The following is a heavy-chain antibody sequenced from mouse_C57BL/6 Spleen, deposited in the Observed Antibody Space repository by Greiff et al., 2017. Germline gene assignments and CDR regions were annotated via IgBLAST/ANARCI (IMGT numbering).Heavy chain of an antibody. V-gene: IGHV1-72*01. Sequence: QVQLQQPGAELVKPGASVKLSCKASGYTFTSYWLHWVKQRPGRGLEWIGRIDPNSGGTKYNEKFKSKATLTVDKPSSTAYMQLSSLTSEDSAVYYCARDLFTTVVARYAMDYWGQGTSVTVSS. CDR3: ARDLFTTVVARYAMDY. D-gene: IGHD1-1*01. J-gene: IGHJ4*01. CDR2: IDPNSGGT. CDR1: GYTFTSYW.